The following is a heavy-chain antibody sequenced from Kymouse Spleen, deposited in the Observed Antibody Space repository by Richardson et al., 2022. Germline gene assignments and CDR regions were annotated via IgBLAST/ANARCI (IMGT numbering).Heavy chain of an antibody. CDR2: ISYDGSNK. CDR3: AKKAVADYYYYGMDV. Sequence: QVQLVESGGGVVQPGRSLRLSCAASGFTFSSYGMHWVRQAPGKGLEWVAVISYDGSNKYYADSVKGRFTISRDNSKNTLYLQMNSLRAEDTAVYYCAKKAVADYYYYGMDVWGQGTTVTVSS. CDR1: GFTFSSYG. D-gene: IGHD6-19*01. V-gene: IGHV3-30*18. J-gene: IGHJ6*02.